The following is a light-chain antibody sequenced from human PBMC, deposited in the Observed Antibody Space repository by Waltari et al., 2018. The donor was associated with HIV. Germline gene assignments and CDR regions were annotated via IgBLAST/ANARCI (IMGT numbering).Light chain of an antibody. J-gene: IGLJ3*02. CDR3: CSYAGDYTWV. V-gene: IGLV3-21*01. CDR2: FDS. CDR1: DVGDKR. Sequence: SYVLPQPPSLSVAPGQTATITCGGSDVGDKRVHWYQQKPGQAPVLVMSFDSDRPSGIPERFSGFNSGNTATLTISRVEAGDEADYYCCSYAGDYTWVFGGGTKLTVL.